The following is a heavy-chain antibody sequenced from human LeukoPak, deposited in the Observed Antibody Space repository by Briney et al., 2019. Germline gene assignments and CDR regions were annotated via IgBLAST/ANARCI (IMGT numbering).Heavy chain of an antibody. CDR1: GGSFSGYY. Sequence: SETLSLTCGVYGGSFSGYYWTWIRQFPGMGLEWIGEIIHSGSTNYNPSLTSRVTLSVDTSKNQFSLQLSSVTAADTAVYYCARERQKRGYSYGTVSWGQGTLVTVSS. J-gene: IGHJ5*02. V-gene: IGHV4-34*12. CDR3: ARERQKRGYSYGTVS. D-gene: IGHD5-18*01. CDR2: IIHSGST.